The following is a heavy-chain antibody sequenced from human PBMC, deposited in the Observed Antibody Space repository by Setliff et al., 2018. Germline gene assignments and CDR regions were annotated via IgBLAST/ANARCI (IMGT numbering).Heavy chain of an antibody. Sequence: PSETLSLTCTVSGGSISSSNWWTWVRQPPGKGLEWIGEIYHSGSSNYNPSLKRRVTMSVDKSKNQFSLKLTSVTAADTAVYYCARGLEGEDYFYYMDVWGKGNTVTVSS. D-gene: IGHD2-21*01. J-gene: IGHJ6*03. CDR2: IYHSGSS. CDR3: ARGLEGEDYFYYMDV. CDR1: GGSISSSNW. V-gene: IGHV4-4*02.